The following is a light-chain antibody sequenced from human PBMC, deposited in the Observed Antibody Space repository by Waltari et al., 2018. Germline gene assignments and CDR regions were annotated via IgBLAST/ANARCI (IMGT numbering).Light chain of an antibody. CDR2: EIY. V-gene: IGKV2-29*02. CDR3: MQGIRLYS. J-gene: IGKJ2*03. CDR1: EDLLHIDGKTY. Sequence: DIVMTQSPLSLSVTPGQPASISCKSSEDLLHIDGKTYLYWFVQKPGQFPKLLIQEIYNRFEGVPERFRGTGSATDCTLKISRVEAEDAGIYYCMQGIRLYSFGQGTNLEI.